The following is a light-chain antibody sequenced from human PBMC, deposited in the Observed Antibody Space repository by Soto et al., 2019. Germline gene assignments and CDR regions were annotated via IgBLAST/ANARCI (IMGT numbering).Light chain of an antibody. V-gene: IGKV3-20*01. J-gene: IGKJ5*01. CDR3: QQCGSSST. Sequence: VLAESPGTLSLSPGERATLSCRASQSVSSSYLAWYQQKPGQAPRLLIYGASSRATGIPDRFSGSGSGTDFTLTISRLEPEDFAVYYCQQCGSSSTFGQGTRLEI. CDR1: QSVSSSY. CDR2: GAS.